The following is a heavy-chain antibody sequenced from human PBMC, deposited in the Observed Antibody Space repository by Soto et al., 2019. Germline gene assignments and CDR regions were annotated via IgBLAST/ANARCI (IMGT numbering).Heavy chain of an antibody. J-gene: IGHJ6*02. Sequence: SETLSLTCTVSGGSINSYYWSWIRQPPGKGLEWIGYISHSGTTSYNPSLKSRLTVSLNTSKNQLSLKLRSVSAADTAIYYCARGTRATQYYFYFYGMDVWGQGTTVTVSS. CDR1: GGSINSYY. V-gene: IGHV4-59*01. D-gene: IGHD3-10*01. CDR3: ARGTRATQYYFYFYGMDV. CDR2: ISHSGTT.